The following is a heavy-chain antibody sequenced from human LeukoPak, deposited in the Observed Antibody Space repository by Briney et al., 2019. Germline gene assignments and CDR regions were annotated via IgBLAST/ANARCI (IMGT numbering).Heavy chain of an antibody. J-gene: IGHJ4*02. Sequence: GYADSVKGRFTISRDNAKNSLFLQMNSLRAEDTAVYYCAKGKTEGYYDSSGYYVPFDYWGQGTLVTVSS. D-gene: IGHD3-22*01. V-gene: IGHV3-20*03. CDR3: AKGKTEGYYDSSGYYVPFDY.